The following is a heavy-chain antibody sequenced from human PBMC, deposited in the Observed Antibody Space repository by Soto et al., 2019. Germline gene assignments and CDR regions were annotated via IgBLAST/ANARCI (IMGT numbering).Heavy chain of an antibody. CDR2: IYYSGST. V-gene: IGHV4-61*01. J-gene: IGHJ4*02. CDR1: GGPVSSGSYY. D-gene: IGHD1-1*01. CDR3: ARYTGTGTVDY. Sequence: PSETLSLTCTVSGGPVSSGSYYWSWIRQPPGKGLEWIGYIYYSGSTNYNPSPKSRVTISVDTSKNQFSLKLSSVTAADTAVYYCARYTGTGTVDYWGQGTLVTVSS.